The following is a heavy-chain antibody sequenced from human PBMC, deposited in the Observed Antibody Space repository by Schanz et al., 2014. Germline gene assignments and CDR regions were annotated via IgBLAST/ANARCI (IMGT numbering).Heavy chain of an antibody. CDR3: ARRSVSPSGNSYGYVVAWFDP. Sequence: QVQLQESGPGLVKPSGTLSLTCAVSGGSISSSNWWSWVRQPPGKGLGWMGEIYHSGSTNNKPSLRSRATISADKSKNQFSLKLRSVTAADTAVYYCARRSVSPSGNSYGYVVAWFDPWGQGTLVTVSS. J-gene: IGHJ5*02. CDR1: GGSISSSNW. D-gene: IGHD5-18*01. V-gene: IGHV4-4*02. CDR2: IYHSGST.